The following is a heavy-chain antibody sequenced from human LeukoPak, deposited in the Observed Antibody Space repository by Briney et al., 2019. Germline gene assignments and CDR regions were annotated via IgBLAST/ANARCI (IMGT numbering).Heavy chain of an antibody. Sequence: SETLSLTCTVSGGSISSGSYYWSWIRQPAGKGLEWIGRIYTSGSTNYNPSLKSRVTIAVETSKNQFSLKLSSVTAADKAVYYCARSCRILDIVATIRARLGGNGFDIWGQGTMVTVSS. J-gene: IGHJ3*02. CDR3: ARSCRILDIVATIRARLGGNGFDI. V-gene: IGHV4-61*02. CDR2: IYTSGST. D-gene: IGHD5-12*01. CDR1: GGSISSGSYY.